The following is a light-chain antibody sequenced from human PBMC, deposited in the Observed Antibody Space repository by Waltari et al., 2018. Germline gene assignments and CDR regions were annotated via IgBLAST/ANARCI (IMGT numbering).Light chain of an antibody. CDR2: GNN. Sequence: QSVLTQPPSVSRAPGQRVTISCTGSSSNIGAGFAVHWYQQLPGTAPKLLIYGNNNRPSGGPYRFSGSKSGTSASLAITGLQAEDEADYYCQSYGSDWVFGGGTKLTVL. CDR1: SSNIGAGFA. J-gene: IGLJ3*02. CDR3: QSYGSDWV. V-gene: IGLV1-40*01.